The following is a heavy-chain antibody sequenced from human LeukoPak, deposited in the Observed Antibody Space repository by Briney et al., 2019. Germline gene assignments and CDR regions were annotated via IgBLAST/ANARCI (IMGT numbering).Heavy chain of an antibody. CDR1: GFTFSSYE. J-gene: IGHJ4*02. Sequence: GGSLRLSCAASGFTFSSYEMNWVRQAPGKGLEWVSYISSSGNTKYYADSVKGRFTISRDKTKKSLYLQMNSLRAEDTAVYYCAAGTELYWGQGTLVTVSS. V-gene: IGHV3-48*03. CDR2: ISSSGNTK. D-gene: IGHD1-1*01. CDR3: AAGTELY.